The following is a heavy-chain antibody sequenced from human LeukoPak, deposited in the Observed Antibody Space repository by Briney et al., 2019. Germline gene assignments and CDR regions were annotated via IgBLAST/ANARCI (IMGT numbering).Heavy chain of an antibody. D-gene: IGHD3-3*01. CDR2: ISGSGGST. CDR3: AKIRFLEWLSQYYYYYYGMDV. V-gene: IGHV3-23*01. J-gene: IGHJ6*02. CDR1: GFTFSSYA. Sequence: GGSLRLSCAASGFTFSSYAMSWVRQAPGKGLEWVSAISGSGGSTYYADSVKGRFTISRDNSKNTLYLQMNSLRAEDTAVYYCAKIRFLEWLSQYYYYYYGMDVWGQGTTVTVSS.